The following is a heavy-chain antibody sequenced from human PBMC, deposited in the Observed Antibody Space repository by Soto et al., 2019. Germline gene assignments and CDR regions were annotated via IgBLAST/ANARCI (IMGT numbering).Heavy chain of an antibody. V-gene: IGHV3-21*01. CDR2: ISSSSSYI. D-gene: IGHD3-22*01. Sequence: EVQLVESGGGLVKPGGSLRLSCAASGFTFSSYSMNWVRQAPGKGLEWVSSISSSSSYIYYADSVKGRFTISRDNAKNSLDLQMNSLRAADTGVYYSARLRAYDSSGYYCYCGQGTLVTVSS. CDR1: GFTFSSYS. CDR3: ARLRAYDSSGYYCY. J-gene: IGHJ4*02.